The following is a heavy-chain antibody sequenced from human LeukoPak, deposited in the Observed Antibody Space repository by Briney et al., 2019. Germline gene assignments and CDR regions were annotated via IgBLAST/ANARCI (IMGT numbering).Heavy chain of an antibody. J-gene: IGHJ4*02. D-gene: IGHD3-22*01. Sequence: SETLSLTCTVSGGSISSSSYYWGWIRQPPGKGLEWIGSIYYSGSTYYNPSLKSRVTISVDTSKNQFSLKLSSVTAADTAVYYCASVSSDDSSGSDYWGQGTLVTVSS. CDR2: IYYSGST. CDR3: ASVSSDDSSGSDY. CDR1: GGSISSSSYY. V-gene: IGHV4-39*01.